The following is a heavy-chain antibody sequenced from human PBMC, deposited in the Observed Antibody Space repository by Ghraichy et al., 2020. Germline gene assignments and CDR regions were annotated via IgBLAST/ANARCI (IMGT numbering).Heavy chain of an antibody. CDR2: ISGSGGST. CDR3: AKVGGDYADYIGPFDS. J-gene: IGHJ4*02. CDR1: GFTFSSCA. Sequence: GGSLRLSCAASGFTFSSCAMAWARQVPGKGLEWVSAISGSGGSTYYTHSVKGRFTISRDNSKNSLYLQMNSLRVEDTAVYFCAKVGGDYADYIGPFDSWGQGTLVTVSS. V-gene: IGHV3-23*01. D-gene: IGHD4-17*01.